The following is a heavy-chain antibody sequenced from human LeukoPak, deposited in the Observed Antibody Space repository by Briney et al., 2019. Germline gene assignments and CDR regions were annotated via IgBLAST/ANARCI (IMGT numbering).Heavy chain of an antibody. D-gene: IGHD6-19*01. CDR1: GYTFTSTGYY. CDR3: ARQNDQIGVAGTWFDY. J-gene: IGHJ4*02. Sequence: EASVKVSCLASGYTFTSTGYYIHWVRQAPGRGPEWMGWINPNTGGTLYTEKFQDRVTMTRDTSISTVYMELSRLTSDDTAVYYCARQNDQIGVAGTWFDYWGQGALVTVSS. V-gene: IGHV1-2*02. CDR2: INPNTGGT.